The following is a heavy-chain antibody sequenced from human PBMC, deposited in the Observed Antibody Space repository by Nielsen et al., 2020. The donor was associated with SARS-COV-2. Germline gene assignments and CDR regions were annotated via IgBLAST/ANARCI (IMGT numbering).Heavy chain of an antibody. CDR3: ARARAYDYVWGSYRYNLLFDY. V-gene: IGHV4-34*01. CDR2: INHSGST. Sequence: SETLSLTCAVYGGSSSGYYWSWIRQPPGKGLEWIGEINHSGSTNYNPSLKSRVTISVDTSKNQFSLKLSSVTAADTAVYYCARARAYDYVWGSYRYNLLFDYWGQGTLVTVSS. CDR1: GGSSSGYY. D-gene: IGHD3-16*02. J-gene: IGHJ4*02.